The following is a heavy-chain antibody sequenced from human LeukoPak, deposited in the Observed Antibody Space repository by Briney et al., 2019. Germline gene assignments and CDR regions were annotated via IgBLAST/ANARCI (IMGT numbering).Heavy chain of an antibody. CDR3: VRSLRSADF. Sequence: GGSLRLSCAASGFSFSGHWMHWARQLPGKGLVWVSRISPTGSTTSYADSVKGRFTVSRDNAKNTLFLQMDSLRAEDTALYYCVRSLRSADFWGQGTLVTVSS. CDR2: ISPTGSTT. V-gene: IGHV3-74*01. J-gene: IGHJ4*02. CDR1: GFSFSGHW.